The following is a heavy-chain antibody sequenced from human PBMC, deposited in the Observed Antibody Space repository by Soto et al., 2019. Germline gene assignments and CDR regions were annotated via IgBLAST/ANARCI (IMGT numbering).Heavy chain of an antibody. Sequence: GASVKVSCKASGGTFSSYAISWVRQAPGQGLEWMGGIIPIFGTANYAQKFQGRVTITADESTSTAYMELSSLRSEDTAVYYCASLGDCYSRCYYFDYWGQGTLVTVSS. CDR1: GGTFSSYA. CDR3: ASLGDCYSRCYYFDY. CDR2: IIPIFGTA. D-gene: IGHD2-21*02. J-gene: IGHJ4*02. V-gene: IGHV1-69*13.